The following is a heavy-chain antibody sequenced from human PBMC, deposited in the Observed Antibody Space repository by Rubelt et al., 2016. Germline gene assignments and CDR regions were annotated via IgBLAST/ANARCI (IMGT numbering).Heavy chain of an antibody. D-gene: IGHD6-13*01. Sequence: QVQLQQWGAGLLKPSETLSLTCAVYGGSFSGYYWSWIRQPPGKGLEWIGEINHSGSTNYNPSLKSRVTISVDTSKKQFSLKLSSVTAADTAVYYCARGRRGSSSWVGRDYYGMDVWGQGTTVTVSS. V-gene: IGHV4-34*01. CDR3: ARGRRGSSSWVGRDYYGMDV. CDR1: GGSFSGYY. CDR2: INHSGST. J-gene: IGHJ6*02.